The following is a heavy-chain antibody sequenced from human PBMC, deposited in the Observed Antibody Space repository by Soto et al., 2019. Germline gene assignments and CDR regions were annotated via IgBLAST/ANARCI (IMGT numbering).Heavy chain of an antibody. V-gene: IGHV1-69*02. D-gene: IGHD6-13*01. CDR3: ASSYSSSWYYFDY. J-gene: IGHJ4*02. CDR2: IIPILGIA. Sequence: SVKVSCKASGGTFSSYTISWVRQAPGQGLERMGRIIPILGIANYAQKFQGRVTITADKSTSTAYMELGSLRSEDTAVFYCASSYSSSWYYFDYWGQGTLVTVSS. CDR1: GGTFSSYT.